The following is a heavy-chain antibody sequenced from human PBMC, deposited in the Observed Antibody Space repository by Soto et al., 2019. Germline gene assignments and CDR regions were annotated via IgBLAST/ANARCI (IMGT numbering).Heavy chain of an antibody. CDR1: GFTFSSYG. V-gene: IGHV3-23*01. CDR3: AKELPFGGGIVPYYIDF. Sequence: PGGSLRLSCAASGFTFSSYGMNWVRQAPGKGLEWVSVISSSGGTTYYADSVKGRFTISRDNSKNTLYLQMNSLRGEDTAVYYCAKELPFGGGIVPYYIDFSGQATLVTVSS. D-gene: IGHD3-16*02. J-gene: IGHJ4*02. CDR2: ISSSGGTT.